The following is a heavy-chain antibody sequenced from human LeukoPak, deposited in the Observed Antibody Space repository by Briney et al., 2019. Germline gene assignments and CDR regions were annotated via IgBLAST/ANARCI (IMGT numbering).Heavy chain of an antibody. V-gene: IGHV3-21*04. CDR3: ARDNGNKYYFDY. J-gene: IGHJ4*02. D-gene: IGHD2-8*01. CDR1: GLTFPPYS. CDR2: ISGSSTYI. Sequence: PGGSLRLSCVASGLTFPPYSVNWVRQAPGKGLEWVSSISGSSTYIYYADSVKGRFTISRDNAKKSLYLQMNSLRAEDTAVYYCARDNGNKYYFDYWGQGTLVTVSS.